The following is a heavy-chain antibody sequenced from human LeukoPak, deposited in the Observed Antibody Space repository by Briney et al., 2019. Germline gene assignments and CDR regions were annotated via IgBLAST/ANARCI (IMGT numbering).Heavy chain of an antibody. D-gene: IGHD6-19*01. CDR3: ARSIPTFGTAVAGYHFFDF. CDR1: GGSIRTYY. Sequence: SETLSLTCTVSGGSIRTYYWSWIRQSPGKGLEWTGYVYHSGSTNYNPSLRSRATISVDTSENQFSLRLISVTAADTAMYYCARSIPTFGTAVAGYHFFDFWGQGTLVTVSS. J-gene: IGHJ4*02. CDR2: VYHSGST. V-gene: IGHV4-59*08.